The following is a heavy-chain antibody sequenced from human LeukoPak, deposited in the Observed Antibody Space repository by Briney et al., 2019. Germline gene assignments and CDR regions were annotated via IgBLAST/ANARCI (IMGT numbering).Heavy chain of an antibody. CDR1: GSTFDDYA. J-gene: IGHJ4*02. CDR2: ISWNSGSI. V-gene: IGHV3-9*01. Sequence: GRSLRLSCAASGSTFDDYAMHWVRQAPGKGLEWVSGISWNSGSIGYADSVKGRFTISRDSAKNSLYLQMNSLRAEDTALYYCAKESHGFDYWGQGTLVTVSS. CDR3: AKESHGFDY.